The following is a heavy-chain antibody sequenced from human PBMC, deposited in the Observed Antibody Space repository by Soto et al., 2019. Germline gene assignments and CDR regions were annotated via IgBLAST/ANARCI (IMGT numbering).Heavy chain of an antibody. Sequence: GGSLRLSCAASGFTFSDYYMSWIRQAPGKGLEWVSYISSSGSTIYYADSVKGRFTISRDNAKNSLYLQMNSLRAEDTAVYYCARAPAYCGGDCYSSDYYGMDVWGQGTTVTVSS. CDR2: ISSSGSTI. J-gene: IGHJ6*02. CDR1: GFTFSDYY. D-gene: IGHD2-21*02. CDR3: ARAPAYCGGDCYSSDYYGMDV. V-gene: IGHV3-11*01.